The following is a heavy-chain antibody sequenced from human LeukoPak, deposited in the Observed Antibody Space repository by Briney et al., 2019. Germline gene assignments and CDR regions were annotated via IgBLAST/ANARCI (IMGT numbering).Heavy chain of an antibody. CDR3: ARVCAPCSGWHYYMDV. CDR2: IYTSGRT. Sequence: PSQTLSLTCTVSGDSISSGSYYWSWIRQPAGKGLEWIGRIYTSGRTNYNPSLKSRVTISVDTSKHQFSLQLSSVTAADTAVYYCARVCAPCSGWHYYMDVWGKGTTVTVSS. D-gene: IGHD6-19*01. J-gene: IGHJ6*03. V-gene: IGHV4-61*02. CDR1: GDSISSGSYY.